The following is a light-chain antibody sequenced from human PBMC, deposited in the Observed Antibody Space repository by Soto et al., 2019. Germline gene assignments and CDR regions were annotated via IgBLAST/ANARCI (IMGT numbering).Light chain of an antibody. V-gene: IGLV2-8*01. CDR2: DVS. J-gene: IGLJ2*01. Sequence: QSALTQPPSASGSPGQSVTISCTGTSSDVGGYNYVCWYQQYPGKAPKLMIYDVSKRPSGVADRFSGSKLGNTASLTVSGLQDADEADYYCSSYAGGNVVVFGGGTKLTVL. CDR3: SSYAGGNVVV. CDR1: SSDVGGYNY.